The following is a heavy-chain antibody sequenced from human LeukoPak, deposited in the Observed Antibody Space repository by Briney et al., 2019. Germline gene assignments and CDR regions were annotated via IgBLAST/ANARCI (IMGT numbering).Heavy chain of an antibody. V-gene: IGHV3-7*01. CDR2: IKQDGSEK. CDR1: GFTFSSYA. D-gene: IGHD2-21*01. Sequence: GGSLRLSCAASGFTFSSYAMSWVRQAPVKGLEWVANIKQDGSEKYYVDSVKGRFTISRDNAKNSLYLQMNSLRAEDTAVYYCARDTRPPYPVIAVDYFDYWGQGTLVTVSS. CDR3: ARDTRPPYPVIAVDYFDY. J-gene: IGHJ4*02.